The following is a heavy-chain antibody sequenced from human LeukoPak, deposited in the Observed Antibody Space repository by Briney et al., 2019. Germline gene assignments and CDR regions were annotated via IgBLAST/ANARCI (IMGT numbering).Heavy chain of an antibody. CDR2: IIPTLHIT. CDR3: AREYASGNSFHVIFHI. CDR1: GYTFTSYG. V-gene: IGHV1-69*04. J-gene: IGHJ3*02. D-gene: IGHD4-23*01. Sequence: GASVKVSCKASGYTFTSYGISWVRLAPGQGLEWMGRIIPTLHITDYAKKFQDRLTITADTSTTTAYMELSSLRSEDTADYFCAREYASGNSFHVIFHIWGQGTMVSVSS.